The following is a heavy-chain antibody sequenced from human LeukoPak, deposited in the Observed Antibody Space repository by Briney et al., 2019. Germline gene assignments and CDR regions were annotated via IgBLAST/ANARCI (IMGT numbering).Heavy chain of an antibody. CDR2: MNPNSGNT. J-gene: IGHJ4*02. D-gene: IGHD4-17*01. CDR1: GYTFTSYD. V-gene: IGHV1-8*01. CDR3: ARENYGDYGFDY. Sequence: ASVKVSCKASGYTFTSYDINWVRQATGQGLEWMGWMNPNSGNTGYAQKFQGRVTITRNTSISTAYMELSSLRSEDTAVYYCARENYGDYGFDYWGQGTLVTVSS.